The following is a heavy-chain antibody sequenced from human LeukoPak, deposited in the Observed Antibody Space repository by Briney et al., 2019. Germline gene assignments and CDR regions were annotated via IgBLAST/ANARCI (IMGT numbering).Heavy chain of an antibody. J-gene: IGHJ6*03. CDR2: INHSGST. Sequence: PSETLSLTCAVYGGSFSGYYWSWIRQPPGKGLEWIGEINHSGSTNYNPSLKSRVTISVDTSKNQFSLKLSSVTAADTAVYYCARAGVWGSYRYSRYYYYMDVWGKGTTVTVSS. D-gene: IGHD3-16*02. CDR3: ARAGVWGSYRYSRYYYYMDV. V-gene: IGHV4-34*01. CDR1: GGSFSGYY.